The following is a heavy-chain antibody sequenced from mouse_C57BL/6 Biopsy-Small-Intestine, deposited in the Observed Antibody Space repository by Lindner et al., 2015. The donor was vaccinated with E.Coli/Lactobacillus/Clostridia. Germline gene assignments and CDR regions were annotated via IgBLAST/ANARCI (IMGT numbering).Heavy chain of an antibody. Sequence: VQLQEVWGRLSEAWRSLKLSCAASGFTFSDYGMHWVRQAPEKGLEWVAYTSSGSNTIYYADTVKGRFTISRDNAKNTLFLQMTSLRSEDTAMYYCARPHYYAMDYWGQGNLSHRLL. J-gene: IGHJ4*01. CDR2: TSSGSNTI. V-gene: IGHV5-17*01. CDR3: ARPHYYAMDY. CDR1: GFTFSDYG.